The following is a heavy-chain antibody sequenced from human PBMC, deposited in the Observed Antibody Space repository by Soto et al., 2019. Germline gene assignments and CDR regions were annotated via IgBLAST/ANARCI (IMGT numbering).Heavy chain of an antibody. CDR1: GFTFSSYS. V-gene: IGHV3-21*01. CDR2: ISSSSSYI. Sequence: PGGSLRLSCAASGFTFSSYSMNWVRQAPGKGLEWVSSISSSSSYIYYADSVKGRFTISRDNAKNSLYLQMNSLRAEDTAVYYCARDLTSALYGMDVWGQGTTVTVSS. CDR3: ARDLTSALYGMDV. J-gene: IGHJ6*02.